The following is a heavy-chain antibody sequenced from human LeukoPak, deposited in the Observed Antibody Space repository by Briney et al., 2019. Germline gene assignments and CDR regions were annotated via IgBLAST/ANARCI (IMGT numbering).Heavy chain of an antibody. D-gene: IGHD6-13*01. CDR1: GYTFTSYY. V-gene: IGHV1-46*01. J-gene: IGHJ3*02. Sequence: ASVKVSCTASGYTFTSYYMHWVRQAPGQGLEWMGIINPSGGSTSYAQKFQGRVTMTRDTSTSTVYMELSSLRSEDTAVYYCARDLTSSSWYFGCFDIWGQGTMVTVSS. CDR2: INPSGGST. CDR3: ARDLTSSSWYFGCFDI.